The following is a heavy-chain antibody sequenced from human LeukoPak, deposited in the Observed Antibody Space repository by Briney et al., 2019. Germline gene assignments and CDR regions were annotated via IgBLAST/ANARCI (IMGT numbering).Heavy chain of an antibody. Sequence: SETLSLTCTVSGGSISSSSFYWGWIRQPPGKGLEWIGRISYSGSTSYNPSLKSRVTISVDTSKNQFSLKLSSVTTADTAVYYRAGLSGKFFGSGRYYLWGQGTLVTVSS. J-gene: IGHJ4*02. V-gene: IGHV4-39*01. D-gene: IGHD3-10*01. CDR1: GGSISSSSFY. CDR3: AGLSGKFFGSGRYYL. CDR2: ISYSGST.